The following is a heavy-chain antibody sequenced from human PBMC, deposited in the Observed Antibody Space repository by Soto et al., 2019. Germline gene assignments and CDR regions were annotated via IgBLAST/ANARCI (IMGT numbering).Heavy chain of an antibody. V-gene: IGHV3-21*01. D-gene: IGHD1-7*01. CDR1: GLPFSSYR. CDR3: AIYHLEELTYYYYPYMEF. CDR2: ISSSSSYI. J-gene: IGHJ6*03. Sequence: GVPLRFSFSASGLPFSSYRMNWARPAPGKGLEGVSSISSSSSYIYYADSVKGRFTISRDNAKNSLYLQMNSLSAEDTAVYYCAIYHLEELTYYYYPYMEFLVKGTTVTGS.